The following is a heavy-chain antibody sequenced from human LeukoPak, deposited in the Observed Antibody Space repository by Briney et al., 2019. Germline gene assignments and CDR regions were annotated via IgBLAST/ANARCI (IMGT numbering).Heavy chain of an antibody. CDR2: ISAHNGNT. CDR3: AGESYCSGGNCYSGAGDY. J-gene: IGHJ4*02. V-gene: IGHV1-18*01. CDR1: GYTFSNYG. D-gene: IGHD2-15*01. Sequence: GASVKVSCKASGYTFSNYGITWVRQAPGQGLEWMGWISAHNGNTKYAQNLQGRVTMTTDTSTSTAYMELRRLTSDDTAVYYCAGESYCSGGNCYSGAGDYWGQGTLVSVSS.